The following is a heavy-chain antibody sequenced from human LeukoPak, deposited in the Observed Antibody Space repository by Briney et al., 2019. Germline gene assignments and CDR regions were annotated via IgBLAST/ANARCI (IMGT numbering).Heavy chain of an antibody. D-gene: IGHD2-21*02. CDR1: GFTFSNHG. CDR3: ARDRLEAVTDDDYFDY. V-gene: IGHV3-33*01. CDR2: IWYDGSNK. J-gene: IGHJ4*02. Sequence: GGSLRLSCAASGFTFSNHGMHWVRQAPGKGPEWVALIWYDGSNKYYGESVKGRFTISRDNSKNTVYLQMNSLRAEDTGVYYCARDRLEAVTDDDYFDYWGQGTRVTVSS.